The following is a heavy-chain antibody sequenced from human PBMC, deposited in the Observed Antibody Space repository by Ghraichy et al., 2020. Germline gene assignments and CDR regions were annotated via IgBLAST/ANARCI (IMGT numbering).Heavy chain of an antibody. D-gene: IGHD2-2*01. J-gene: IGHJ4*02. V-gene: IGHV3-23*01. CDR1: GFTFSALD. Sequence: GGSLRLSCAASGFTFSALDMSWVRQAPGKGLEWVSSISASGDGTYYAGSVKGRFTISRDNSKNTLYLQMNSLRAEDTAIYYCAKDSSVVVAADEYWGQGTLVTVSA. CDR3: AKDSSVVVAADEY. CDR2: ISASGDGT.